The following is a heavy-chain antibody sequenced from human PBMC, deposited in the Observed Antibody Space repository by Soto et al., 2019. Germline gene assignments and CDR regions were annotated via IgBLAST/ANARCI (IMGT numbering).Heavy chain of an antibody. CDR1: GGSFSGYY. CDR3: ARVYCSGGRCDSSATGPPVGY. CDR2: INHSGST. V-gene: IGHV4-34*01. D-gene: IGHD2-15*01. J-gene: IGHJ4*02. Sequence: SETLSLTCAVYGGSFSGYYWSWIRQPPGKGLEWIGEINHSGSTNYNPSLKSRVTISVDTPKNQFSLKLSSVTAADTAVYYCARVYCSGGRCDSSATGPPVGYWGQGTVV.